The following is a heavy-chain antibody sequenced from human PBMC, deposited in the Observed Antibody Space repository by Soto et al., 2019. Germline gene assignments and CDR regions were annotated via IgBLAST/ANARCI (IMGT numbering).Heavy chain of an antibody. D-gene: IGHD2-15*01. Sequence: DVQLLESGGGLVQPGGSLRLSCAASGFTFSSYAMSWVRQAPGKGLEWVSAISATGGSAFYADSVKGRFTISRDNSKNTVFLQIDSLVTEDTAVYYCAKGTTAVYCFDFWGHGTLVTVSS. CDR1: GFTFSSYA. V-gene: IGHV3-23*01. J-gene: IGHJ4*01. CDR3: AKGTTAVYCFDF. CDR2: ISATGGSA.